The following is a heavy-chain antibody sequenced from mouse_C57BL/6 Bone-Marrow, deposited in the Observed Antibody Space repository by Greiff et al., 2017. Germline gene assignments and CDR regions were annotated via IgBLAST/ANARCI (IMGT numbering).Heavy chain of an antibody. J-gene: IGHJ3*01. Sequence: EVKLVESGGGLVKPGGSLKLSCAASGFTFSDYGMHWVRQAPEKGLEWVAYISSVSSTIYYADTVKGRFTISRDNAKNTLFLQMTSLRTEDTAMYYCARGIYGNYDAYGGQGTVVTVSA. D-gene: IGHD2-1*01. CDR2: ISSVSSTI. V-gene: IGHV5-17*01. CDR1: GFTFSDYG. CDR3: ARGIYGNYDAY.